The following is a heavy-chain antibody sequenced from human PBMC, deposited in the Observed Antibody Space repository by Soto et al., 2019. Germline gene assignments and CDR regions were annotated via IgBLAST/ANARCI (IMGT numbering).Heavy chain of an antibody. CDR3: AKWDGYGDH. D-gene: IGHD5-12*01. Sequence: EVQLLESGGDLIQPGGSLRLSCAASGFTFSSNSFTWVRQAPGKGLEYVSGISIGGDKTWHADSVKGRFTVSRDNSKNTVYLQMNSLRGDDTAVYYCAKWDGYGDHWGQGTLVTVSS. CDR1: GFTFSSNS. CDR2: ISIGGDKT. J-gene: IGHJ5*02. V-gene: IGHV3-23*01.